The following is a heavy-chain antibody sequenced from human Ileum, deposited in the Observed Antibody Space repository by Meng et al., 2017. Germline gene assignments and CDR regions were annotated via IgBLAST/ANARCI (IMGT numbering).Heavy chain of an antibody. J-gene: IGHJ2*01. D-gene: IGHD6-19*01. Sequence: VQLQESGAGLVRPSETLSLTCSVSGGSVSSGSYYWSWIRQSPGKGLEWIGYIYHTGSAHYKSSLWSRVTMSIDTSKNQFSLELKSVTTADTAMYYCTYRLAVSPQDWYFNVWGRGTLVTVSS. V-gene: IGHV4-61*01. CDR3: TYRLAVSPQDWYFNV. CDR2: IYHTGSA. CDR1: GGSVSSGSYY.